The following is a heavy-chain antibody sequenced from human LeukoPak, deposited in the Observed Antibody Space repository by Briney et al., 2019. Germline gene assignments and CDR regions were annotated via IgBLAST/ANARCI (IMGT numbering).Heavy chain of an antibody. D-gene: IGHD5-18*01. CDR3: ARPYSYGSDY. J-gene: IGHJ4*02. CDR1: GFTFGSYW. Sequence: GGSLRLSCAASGFTFGSYWMSWVRQAPGKGLEWVANIKQDGSEKYYVDSVKGRFTISRDSAKNSLYLQMNSLRAEDTAVYYCARPYSYGSDYWGQGTLVTVSS. CDR2: IKQDGSEK. V-gene: IGHV3-7*01.